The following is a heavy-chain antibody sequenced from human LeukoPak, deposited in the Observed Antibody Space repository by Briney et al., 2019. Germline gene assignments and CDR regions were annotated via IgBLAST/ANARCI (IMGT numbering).Heavy chain of an antibody. J-gene: IGHJ5*02. CDR2: IYHSGST. D-gene: IGHD2-2*01. V-gene: IGHV4-30-2*01. CDR1: GGSISSGGYS. CDR3: VRRIVVVPAEGLGWFDP. Sequence: PSETLSLTCAVSGGSISSGGYSWSWIRQPPGKGLEWIGYIYHSGSTYYNPSLKSRVTISVDTSKNQFSLKLSSVTAADTAVYYCVRRIVVVPAEGLGWFDPWGQGTLVTVSS.